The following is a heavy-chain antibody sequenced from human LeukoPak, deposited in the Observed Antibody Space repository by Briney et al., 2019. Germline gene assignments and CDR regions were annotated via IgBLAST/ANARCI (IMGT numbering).Heavy chain of an antibody. CDR2: INPSGGST. V-gene: IGHV1-46*01. CDR1: GYTFTGYY. Sequence: GASVKVSCKASGYTFTGYYLHWVRQAPGQGLEWMGIINPSGGSTSYAQKFQGRVTMTRDTSTSTVYMELSSLRSDDTGVYYCARDALTVAALGYFDSWGQGTLVTVSS. CDR3: ARDALTVAALGYFDS. J-gene: IGHJ4*02. D-gene: IGHD6-13*01.